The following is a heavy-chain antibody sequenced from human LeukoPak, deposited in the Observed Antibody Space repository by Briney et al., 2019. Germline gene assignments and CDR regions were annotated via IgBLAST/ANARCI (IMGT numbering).Heavy chain of an antibody. CDR2: INLSGGST. V-gene: IGHV1-46*01. J-gene: IGHJ4*02. Sequence: GASVKVSCKXSGYTFTSYYMHWVRQSPGQGLEWMGIINLSGGSTSYSQKFQGRVTMTRDTSTSTVYMELSSLRSEDTAVYYCARDDRSSGYSYGYRLDYWGQGTLVTVSS. D-gene: IGHD5-18*01. CDR1: GYTFTSYY. CDR3: ARDDRSSGYSYGYRLDY.